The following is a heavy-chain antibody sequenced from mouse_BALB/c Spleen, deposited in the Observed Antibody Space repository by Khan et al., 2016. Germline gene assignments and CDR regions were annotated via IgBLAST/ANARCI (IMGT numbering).Heavy chain of an antibody. CDR2: ILPGNANS. J-gene: IGHJ4*01. CDR1: GYTFSNYW. V-gene: IGHV1-9*01. Sequence: QVQLKESGAELMKPGASVKISCKATGYTFSNYWIEWVKQRPGHGLEWIGDILPGNANSNYNENLKGKATLTTDTSSNTAYMQLSSLTSEDSAVYYCARAWYSMGYWGKGTSVTVTS. CDR3: ARAWYSMGY.